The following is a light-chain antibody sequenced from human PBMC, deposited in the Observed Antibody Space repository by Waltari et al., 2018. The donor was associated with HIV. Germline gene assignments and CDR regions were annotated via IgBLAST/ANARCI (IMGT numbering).Light chain of an antibody. CDR2: DED. V-gene: IGLV1-51*01. Sequence: QSVLTQPPSVSAAPGQKVTISCSGGSSNVGASYVSWYQQLPGAAPKLLIFDEDQRPSGIPDRVSGSKSGTSATLGITGLQTGDEADYYCATWDNRLTTVLFGGGTKLTVL. CDR1: SSNVGASY. CDR3: ATWDNRLTTVL. J-gene: IGLJ2*01.